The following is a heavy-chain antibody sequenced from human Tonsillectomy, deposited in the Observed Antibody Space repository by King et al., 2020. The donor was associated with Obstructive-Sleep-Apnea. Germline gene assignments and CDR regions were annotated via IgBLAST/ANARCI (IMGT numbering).Heavy chain of an antibody. V-gene: IGHV1-69*12. CDR1: GGTVTTDT. CDR3: ARDLTGMDV. Sequence: QLVQSGAEVKKPGSSVTVSCKASGGTVTTDTISWVRQAPGQGLEWMGGIIPMSGTSHYAQKCQGRVPITADASTNIVFMQLNSLRSEDTAVYYCARDLTGMDVWGQGTSVAVSS. D-gene: IGHD3-9*01. J-gene: IGHJ6*02. CDR2: IIPMSGTS.